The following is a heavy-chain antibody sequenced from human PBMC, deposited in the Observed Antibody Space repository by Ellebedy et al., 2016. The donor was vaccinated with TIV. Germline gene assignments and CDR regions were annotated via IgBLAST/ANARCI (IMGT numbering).Heavy chain of an antibody. J-gene: IGHJ5*02. D-gene: IGHD2-15*01. V-gene: IGHV3-13*01. CDR3: ARGYCSGGSCAFDP. CDR2: IGTAGDT. CDR1: GFTFSSYD. Sequence: GGSLRLSCEASGFTFSSYDMYWVRQATGKGLEWVSAIGTAGDTYYPGSGKGRFTISRENAKNSFYLQMNSLRAWDTDVYYCARGYCSGGSCAFDPWGHGTLVTVSS.